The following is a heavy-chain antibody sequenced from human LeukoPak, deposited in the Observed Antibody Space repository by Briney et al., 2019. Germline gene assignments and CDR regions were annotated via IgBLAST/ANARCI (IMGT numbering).Heavy chain of an antibody. Sequence: GGSLRLSCAASGFTVSSNYMSWVRQASGKGLEWVSVIYSGGSTYYADSVKGRFTISRDNSKNTLYLQMNSLRAEDTAVYYCARDVSAAATYGMDVWGQGTTVTVSS. CDR1: GFTVSSNY. CDR3: ARDVSAAATYGMDV. CDR2: IYSGGST. J-gene: IGHJ6*02. V-gene: IGHV3-53*01. D-gene: IGHD6-13*01.